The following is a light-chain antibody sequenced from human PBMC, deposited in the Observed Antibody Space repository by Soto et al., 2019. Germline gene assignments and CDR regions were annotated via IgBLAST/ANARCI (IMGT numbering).Light chain of an antibody. Sequence: IEITHSPDSLSLSLGARATINCKSSQSVLYSSNNKNYLAWYQQKPGQPPKLLIYWASTRESGVPDRFSGSGSGTDFTLTISSLQAEDVAVYYCQQYYSTPPAFGQGTKVDIK. J-gene: IGKJ1*01. CDR1: QSVLYSSNNKNY. V-gene: IGKV4-1*01. CDR2: WAS. CDR3: QQYYSTPPA.